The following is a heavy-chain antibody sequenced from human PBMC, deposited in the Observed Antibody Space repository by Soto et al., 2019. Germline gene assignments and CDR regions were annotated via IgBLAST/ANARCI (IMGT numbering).Heavy chain of an antibody. D-gene: IGHD2-2*01. CDR3: AKEYCDSSKCFLPDY. Sequence: GASVKVSCKASGYTFTTFGISWVRQAPGQGLEWMGWIDPKNGNTKDAQKFQGRVTMTTDTSTSTAYMELRSLRSDDTVVYYCAKEYCDSSKCFLPDYWGQGALVTVSS. CDR1: GYTFTTFG. CDR2: IDPKNGNT. V-gene: IGHV1-18*01. J-gene: IGHJ4*02.